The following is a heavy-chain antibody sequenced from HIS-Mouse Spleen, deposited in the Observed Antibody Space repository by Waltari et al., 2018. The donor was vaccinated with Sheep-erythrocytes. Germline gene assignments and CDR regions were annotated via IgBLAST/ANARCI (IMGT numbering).Heavy chain of an antibody. V-gene: IGHV3-23*01. Sequence: EVQLLESGGGLVQPGGSLRLSCAASGFTFSSYTMSWVRQAPGKGLGWVSAFSGSGGSTYYADSVKGRFTISRDNSKNTLYLQMNSLRAEDTAVYYCAKWIKLGREGYFDYWGQGTLVTVSS. D-gene: IGHD7-27*01. CDR2: FSGSGGST. CDR3: AKWIKLGREGYFDY. CDR1: GFTFSSYT. J-gene: IGHJ4*02.